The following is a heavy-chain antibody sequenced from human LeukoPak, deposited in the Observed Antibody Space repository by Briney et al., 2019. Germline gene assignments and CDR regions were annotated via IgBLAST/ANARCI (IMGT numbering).Heavy chain of an antibody. V-gene: IGHV1-3*01. CDR3: ARDHPIAVGAFDI. D-gene: IGHD6-19*01. CDR2: INAGNGNT. CDR1: GYIFTTYA. J-gene: IGHJ3*02. Sequence: ASVKVSCKASGYIFTTYAMHWVRQAPGQRLEWMGWINAGNGNTKYSQKFQGRVTITRDTSASTAYMDLSSLRSEDTAVYYCARDHPIAVGAFDIWGQGTMVTVSS.